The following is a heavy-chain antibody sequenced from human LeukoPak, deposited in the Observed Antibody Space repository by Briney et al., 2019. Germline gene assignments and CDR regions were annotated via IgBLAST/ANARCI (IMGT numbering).Heavy chain of an antibody. Sequence: GGSLRLSCAASGFTFSTYGMHWVRQAPGKGLEWVAVIWYGGSNKYYADSVKGRFTISRDNSKNTLYLQMNSLRAEDTAVYYCAREITFLGPFDPWGQGTLVTVSS. D-gene: IGHD3-16*01. CDR1: GFTFSTYG. CDR3: AREITFLGPFDP. V-gene: IGHV3-33*01. CDR2: IWYGGSNK. J-gene: IGHJ5*02.